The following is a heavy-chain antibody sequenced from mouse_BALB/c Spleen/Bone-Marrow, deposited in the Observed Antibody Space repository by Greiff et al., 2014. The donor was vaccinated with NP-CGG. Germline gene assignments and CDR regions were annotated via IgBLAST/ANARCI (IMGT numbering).Heavy chain of an antibody. V-gene: IGHV1S81*02. CDR3: TRGRKWDFDY. CDR2: INPTNGDN. CDR1: GYTFTSYY. Sequence: VQLQQSGAELVKPGASVKLSCKASGYTFTSYYIYWVKQRPGQGPEWIGEINPTNGDNNFLEKFKNRATLTVDKSSSTANIQLSSLTSEDSAVYYCTRGRKWDFDYWGQGTTLTVSS. J-gene: IGHJ2*01. D-gene: IGHD1-3*01.